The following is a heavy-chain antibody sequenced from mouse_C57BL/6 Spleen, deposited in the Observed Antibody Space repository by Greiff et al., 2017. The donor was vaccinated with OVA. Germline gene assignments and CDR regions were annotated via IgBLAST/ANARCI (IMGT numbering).Heavy chain of an antibody. CDR1: GFNFKNTY. D-gene: IGHD2-2*01. CDR2: IDPANGNT. Sequence: VQLQQSVAELVRPGASVKLSCTASGFNFKNTYMHWVKQRPEQGLEWIGSIDPANGNTKYAPKFQGKATITADTSSNTAYLQLSSLTSEDTAIYYSAIWLVYAMDYWGQGTSVTVSS. J-gene: IGHJ4*01. CDR3: AIWLVYAMDY. V-gene: IGHV14-3*01.